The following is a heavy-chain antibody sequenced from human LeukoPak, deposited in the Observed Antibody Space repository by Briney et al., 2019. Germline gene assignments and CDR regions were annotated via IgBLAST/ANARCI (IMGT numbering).Heavy chain of an antibody. CDR3: ARQYAAPNWFDP. V-gene: IGHV4-38-2*02. J-gene: IGHJ5*02. CDR2: IYHSGST. D-gene: IGHD2-2*01. CDR1: GYSISSGYY. Sequence: PSETLSLTCTVSGYSISSGYYWGWIRQPPGKGLEWIGSIYHSGSTYYNPSLKSRVTISVDTSKNQFSLKLSSVTAADAAVYYCARQYAAPNWFDPWGQGTLVTVSS.